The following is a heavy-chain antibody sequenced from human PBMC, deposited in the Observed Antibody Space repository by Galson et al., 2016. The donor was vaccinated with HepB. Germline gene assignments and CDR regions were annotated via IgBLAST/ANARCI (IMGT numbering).Heavy chain of an antibody. V-gene: IGHV1-3*01. J-gene: IGHJ4*02. CDR3: ARDWDTSGFDF. D-gene: IGHD2-15*01. Sequence: SVKVSCKASGYTFTNYAIHWVRQAPGQGLECMGWINGGDDYTRYSQRFQGRITITKDTSASTAYMELNSLTSDDTALYYCARDWDTSGFDFWGQGTLVTVSS. CDR2: INGGDDYT. CDR1: GYTFTNYA.